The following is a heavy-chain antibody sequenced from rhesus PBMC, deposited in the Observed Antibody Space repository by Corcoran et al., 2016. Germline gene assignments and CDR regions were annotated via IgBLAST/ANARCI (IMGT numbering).Heavy chain of an antibody. D-gene: IGHD4-23*01. J-gene: IGHJ4*01. CDR3: AKEAVRAFDY. Sequence: EVQLVESGGGLAKPGGSLRLSCAASGFTFSSYWMNWVRQTPGKGLEWISDINSGGGSTYYAGSVKGRFTISRDNSKNTLSLQMNSLRAEDTAVYYCAKEAVRAFDYWGQGVLVTVSS. V-gene: IGHV3S42*01. CDR2: INSGGGST. CDR1: GFTFSSYW.